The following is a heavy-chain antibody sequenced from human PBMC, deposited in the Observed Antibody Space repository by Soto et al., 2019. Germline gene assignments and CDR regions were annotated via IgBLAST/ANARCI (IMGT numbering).Heavy chain of an antibody. D-gene: IGHD1-26*01. CDR1: GFTFSSYA. Sequence: VGSLRLSCAASGFTFSSYAMSWVRQAPGKGLEWVSAISGSGGSTYYADSVKGRFTISRDNSKNTLYLQMNSLRAEDTAVYYCANQWDPGSYFDYWGQGTLVTVSS. V-gene: IGHV3-23*01. CDR3: ANQWDPGSYFDY. CDR2: ISGSGGST. J-gene: IGHJ4*02.